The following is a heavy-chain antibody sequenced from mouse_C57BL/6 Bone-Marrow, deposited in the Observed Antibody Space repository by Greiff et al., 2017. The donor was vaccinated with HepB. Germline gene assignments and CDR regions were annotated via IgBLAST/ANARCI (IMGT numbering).Heavy chain of an antibody. V-gene: IGHV5-6*01. Sequence: EVQVVESGGDLVKPGGSLKLSCAASGFTFSSYGMSWVRQTPDKRLEWVATISSGGSYTYYPDSVKGRLTISRDTAKNTLYMQMSSLKSEDTAMYYCARQGRYYYGSSYVKYYYAMDYWGQGTSVTVSS. CDR2: ISSGGSYT. J-gene: IGHJ4*01. D-gene: IGHD1-1*01. CDR1: GFTFSSYG. CDR3: ARQGRYYYGSSYVKYYYAMDY.